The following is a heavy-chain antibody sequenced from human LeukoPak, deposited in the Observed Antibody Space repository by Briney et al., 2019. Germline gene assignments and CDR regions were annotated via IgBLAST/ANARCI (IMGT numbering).Heavy chain of an antibody. Sequence: ASVKVPCKASVYTFTGYYIQWVRQAPEQGLEWMGWINPNNSGTNYARKFQGRVTLTRDTSVSTAYMELSRLTSDDTALYYCAMVNVAVVRGDNWFDPWGQGTLVTVSS. J-gene: IGHJ5*02. CDR3: AMVNVAVVRGDNWFDP. D-gene: IGHD2-15*01. V-gene: IGHV1-2*02. CDR1: VYTFTGYY. CDR2: INPNNSGT.